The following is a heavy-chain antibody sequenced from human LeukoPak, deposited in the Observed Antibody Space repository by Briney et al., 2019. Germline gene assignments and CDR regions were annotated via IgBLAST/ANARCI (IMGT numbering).Heavy chain of an antibody. J-gene: IGHJ4*02. D-gene: IGHD3-3*01. CDR1: GFTFSSYW. V-gene: IGHV3-74*01. CDR2: INTDGSST. Sequence: GGSLRLSCAASGFTFSSYWMHWDRQAAGKGLVWVSRINTDGSSTSYADSVKGRFTISRDNAKNTLYLQMNSLRAEDTAVYYCARVAFVGSGYPFDYWGQGTLVTVSS. CDR3: ARVAFVGSGYPFDY.